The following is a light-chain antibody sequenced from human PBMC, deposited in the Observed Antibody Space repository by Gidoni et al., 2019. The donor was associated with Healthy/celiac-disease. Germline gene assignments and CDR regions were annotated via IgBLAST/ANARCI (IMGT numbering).Light chain of an antibody. CDR3: QHLGT. Sequence: GDRVTITCQASQDISNYLNWYQQKPGKAPKLLIYDASNLETGVPSRFSGSGSGTDFTFTISSLQPEDIATYYCQHLGTFXQXTKLEIK. CDR2: DAS. CDR1: QDISNY. V-gene: IGKV1-33*01. J-gene: IGKJ2*01.